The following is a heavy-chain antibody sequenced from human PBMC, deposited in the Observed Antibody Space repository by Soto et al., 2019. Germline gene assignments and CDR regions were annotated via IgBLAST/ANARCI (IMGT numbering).Heavy chain of an antibody. CDR1: GFTFSSYG. J-gene: IGHJ4*02. V-gene: IGHV3-30*18. Sequence: PGGSLILSCAASGFTFSSYGMHWVRQAPGKGLEWVAVISYGGSNKYYADSVKGRFTISRDNSKNTLYLQMNSLRAEDTAVYYCAKNLYDIAASEVLHDYWGQGTLVTVSS. CDR3: AKNLYDIAASEVLHDY. D-gene: IGHD6-6*01. CDR2: ISYGGSNK.